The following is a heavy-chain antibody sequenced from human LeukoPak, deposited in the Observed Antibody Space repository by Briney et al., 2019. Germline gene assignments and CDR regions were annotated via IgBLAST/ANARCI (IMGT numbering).Heavy chain of an antibody. V-gene: IGHV1-18*01. CDR3: ARVSDTSMVTPGFDS. Sequence: ASVKVSCKTSGYNFNRYPITWVRQAPGQGLEWMGWVSTSNGATNYAEKFQGRVTMTTETVTKTAYLELRHLTSGDTAMYFCARVSDTSMVTPGFDSWGQGTLVTVS. J-gene: IGHJ4*02. D-gene: IGHD5-18*01. CDR1: GYNFNRYP. CDR2: VSTSNGAT.